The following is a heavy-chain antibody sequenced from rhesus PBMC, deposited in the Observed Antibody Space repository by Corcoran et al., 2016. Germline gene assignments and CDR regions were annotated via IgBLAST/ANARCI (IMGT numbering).Heavy chain of an antibody. CDR2: ITYSGST. CDR1: GRSITSGYYY. J-gene: IGHJ1*01. CDR3: ARDGREYFEF. V-gene: IGHV4-122*02. Sequence: QVQLQESGPGLVKPSATLSLTCAVSGRSITSGYYYWNWILPPPGKGLEWIGYITYSGSTTYNPSLKSRVTISRDTSKNQFSLKLSSVTAADTAVYYCARDGREYFEFWGQGALVTVSS. D-gene: IGHD1-44*02.